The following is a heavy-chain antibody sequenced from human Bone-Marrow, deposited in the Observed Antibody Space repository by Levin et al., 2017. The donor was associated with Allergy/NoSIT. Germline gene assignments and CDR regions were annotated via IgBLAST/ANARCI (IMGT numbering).Heavy chain of an antibody. CDR1: GGSISNYY. CDR3: ARHRPVTTVYRYAFDI. V-gene: IGHV4-59*08. D-gene: IGHD4-17*01. CDR2: IYYSGST. Sequence: SQTLSLTCTVSGGSISNYYWSWIRQPPGKGLEWIGYIYYSGSTNYNPSLKSRVTISVDTSKNQFSLMLSSVTAADTAVYYCARHRPVTTVYRYAFDIWGQGTMVTVSS. J-gene: IGHJ3*02.